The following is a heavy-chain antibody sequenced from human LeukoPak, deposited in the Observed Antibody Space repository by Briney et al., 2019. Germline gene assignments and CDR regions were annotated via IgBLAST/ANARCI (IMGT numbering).Heavy chain of an antibody. CDR1: GGTFSSYA. J-gene: IGHJ6*03. D-gene: IGHD3-10*01. CDR2: MNPGSGNT. Sequence: ASVKVSCKASGGTFSSYAISWVRQAPGQGLEWMGWMNPGSGNTGYAQKFQGRVTITWDTSISTAYMELSSLRSEDTAVYYCARGRRGSRLYYYYYYMDVWGKGTTVTVSS. V-gene: IGHV1-8*03. CDR3: ARGRRGSRLYYYYYYMDV.